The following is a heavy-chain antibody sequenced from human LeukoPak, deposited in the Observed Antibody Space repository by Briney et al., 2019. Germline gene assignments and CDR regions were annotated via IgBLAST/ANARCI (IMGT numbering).Heavy chain of an antibody. CDR2: IYYSGST. CDR1: GGSISSYY. Sequence: SETLSLTCTVSGGSISSYYWSWIRQPPGKGLEWIGYIYYSGSTNYNPSLKSRVTISVDTSKNQFSLKLSSVTAADTAVYYCARDVLGDGYNYWYMDVWGKGTTVTVSS. J-gene: IGHJ6*03. D-gene: IGHD3-3*02. CDR3: ARDVLGDGYNYWYMDV. V-gene: IGHV4-59*01.